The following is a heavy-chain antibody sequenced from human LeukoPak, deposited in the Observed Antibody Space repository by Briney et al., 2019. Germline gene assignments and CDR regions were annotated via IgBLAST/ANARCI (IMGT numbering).Heavy chain of an antibody. J-gene: IGHJ3*02. D-gene: IGHD1-26*01. CDR1: GGTFSSYA. V-gene: IGHV1-69*05. CDR3: AREEVGATSAFDI. Sequence: SVKVSCKASGGTFSSYAISWVRHAPGQGLEWMGGIIPIFGTANYAQKFQGRVTITTDESTSTAYMELSSLRSEDTAVYYCAREEVGATSAFDIWGQGTMVTVSS. CDR2: IIPIFGTA.